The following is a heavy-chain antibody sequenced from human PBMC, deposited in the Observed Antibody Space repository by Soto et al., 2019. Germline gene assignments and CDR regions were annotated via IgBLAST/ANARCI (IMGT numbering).Heavy chain of an antibody. V-gene: IGHV3-23*01. J-gene: IGHJ6*02. D-gene: IGHD3-22*01. CDR3: AKGDTMIVVVTSRLDV. CDR2: ISGSGGST. Sequence: PGGSLRLSCAASGFTFSSYAMSWVRQAPGKGLEWVSAISGSGGSTYYADSVKGRFTISRDNSKNTLYLQMNSLRAEDTAVYYCAKGDTMIVVVTSRLDVWGQGTTVTVS. CDR1: GFTFSSYA.